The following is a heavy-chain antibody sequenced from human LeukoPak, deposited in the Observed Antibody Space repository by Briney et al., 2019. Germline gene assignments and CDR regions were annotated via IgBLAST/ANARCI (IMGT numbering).Heavy chain of an antibody. V-gene: IGHV3-23*01. D-gene: IGHD3-22*01. CDR2: INSSGGST. CDR1: GFTFSSYA. CDR3: AKDPTHYRVWDYYETIGLSY. Sequence: GGSLRLSCAASGFTFSSYAMNWVRQAPGKGLEWVSSINSSGGSTYYADSVKGRFTISRDNAKNTLNLQMNSLRAEDTAVYYCAKDPTHYRVWDYYETIGLSYWGQGTLVTVSS. J-gene: IGHJ4*02.